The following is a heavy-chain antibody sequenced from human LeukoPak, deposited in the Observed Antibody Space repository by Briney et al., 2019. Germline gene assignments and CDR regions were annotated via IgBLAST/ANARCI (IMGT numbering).Heavy chain of an antibody. J-gene: IGHJ2*01. Sequence: GSLRLSCAASGFTFSDYYMSWIRQAPGKGLEWVSYFSSSGSTIYYADSVKGRFTISRDNAKNSLYLQMNSLRAEDTAVYYCARDGGHGDSAYWYFDLWGRGTLVTVSS. D-gene: IGHD4-17*01. CDR1: GFTFSDYY. CDR2: FSSSGSTI. V-gene: IGHV3-11*01. CDR3: ARDGGHGDSAYWYFDL.